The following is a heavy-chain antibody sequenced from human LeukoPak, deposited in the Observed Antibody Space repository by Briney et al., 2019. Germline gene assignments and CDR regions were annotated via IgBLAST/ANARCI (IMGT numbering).Heavy chain of an antibody. V-gene: IGHV4-59*08. D-gene: IGHD3-10*01. CDR2: IYYSGST. Sequence: SETLSLACTVSGGSISSYYWSWIRQPPGKGLEWIGYIYYSGSTNYNPSLKSRVTISVDTSKNQFSLKLSSVTAADTAVYYCARHRKSTFGEQLNPWGQGTLVTVSS. J-gene: IGHJ5*02. CDR3: ARHRKSTFGEQLNP. CDR1: GGSISSYY.